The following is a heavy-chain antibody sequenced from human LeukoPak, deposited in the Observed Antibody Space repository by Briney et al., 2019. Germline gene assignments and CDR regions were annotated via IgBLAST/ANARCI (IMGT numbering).Heavy chain of an antibody. V-gene: IGHV3-30*02. CDR1: GFTFRIYG. CDR3: AKSSDLDVFDI. Sequence: GGSLRLSCVASGFTFRIYGMHWVRQAPGKGLEWVAFIRDDGNRKFYGDSVKGRFTISRDNPKNSLYLQMNSLRAEDTALYYCAKSSDLDVFDIWGQGTMVTVSS. J-gene: IGHJ3*02. CDR2: IRDDGNRK.